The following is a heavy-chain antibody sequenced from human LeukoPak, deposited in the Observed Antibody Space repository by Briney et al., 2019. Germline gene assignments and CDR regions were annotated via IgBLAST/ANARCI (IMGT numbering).Heavy chain of an antibody. Sequence: PGGSLRLSCAASGFTITNYWMTWVRQAPGKGLEWVANINKDGSEKQYVDSVKGRFTISRDNPKNSVYLQMSSLRVEDSAVYYCARDPVQDFDFWGQGIMVTVSS. J-gene: IGHJ4*02. V-gene: IGHV3-7*01. CDR3: ARDPVQDFDF. CDR2: INKDGSEK. CDR1: GFTITNYW.